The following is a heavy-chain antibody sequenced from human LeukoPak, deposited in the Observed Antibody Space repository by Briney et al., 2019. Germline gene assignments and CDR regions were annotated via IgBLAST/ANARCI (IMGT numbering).Heavy chain of an antibody. CDR2: ISAYNGNT. V-gene: IGHV1-18*03. D-gene: IGHD3-22*01. CDR3: ARDPKLNYYDSSGPVDY. Sequence: ASVKVSCKASGYTFTSYGISWVRQAPGQGLEWMGWISAYNGNTNYAQKLQGRVTMTTDTSTSTAYMELRSLRSDDMAVYYCARDPKLNYYDSSGPVDYWGQGTLVTVSS. CDR1: GYTFTSYG. J-gene: IGHJ4*02.